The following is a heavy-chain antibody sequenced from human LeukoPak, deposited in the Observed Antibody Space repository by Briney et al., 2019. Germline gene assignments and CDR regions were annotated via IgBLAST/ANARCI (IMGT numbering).Heavy chain of an antibody. CDR1: GFIFSSAW. D-gene: IGHD3/OR15-3a*01. V-gene: IGHV3-15*01. J-gene: IGHJ4*02. Sequence: PGRSLRLSCAASGFIFSSAWMSWVRQAPGKGLEWVGHIKTKTDGGSTDYAAPVKGRFTISRDDSKNTVYLQMNSLKTEDTAVYYCSTTHYNFGDLDHWGQGTLVTVSS. CDR3: STTHYNFGDLDH. CDR2: IKTKTDGGST.